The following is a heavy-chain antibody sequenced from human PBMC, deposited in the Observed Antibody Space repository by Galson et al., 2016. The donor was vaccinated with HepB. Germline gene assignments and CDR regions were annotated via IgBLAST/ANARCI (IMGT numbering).Heavy chain of an antibody. Sequence: ETLSLTCIVSGGSISSDYYWGWIRQPPGRGLEWIGSIYSSESTYYNPSLKSRVTISVDTSKNQFPLRLNSVIAADTGVYYCATGIVVAGKYYYYYMDVWGKGTTVTVSS. J-gene: IGHJ6*03. V-gene: IGHV4-39*01. CDR2: IYSSEST. CDR3: ATGIVVAGKYYYYYMDV. CDR1: GGSISSDYY. D-gene: IGHD6-19*01.